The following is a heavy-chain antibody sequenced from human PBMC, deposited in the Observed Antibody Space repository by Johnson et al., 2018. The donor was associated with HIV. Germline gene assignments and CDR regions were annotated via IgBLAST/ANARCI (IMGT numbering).Heavy chain of an antibody. CDR2: ISYDGSNK. CDR1: GFTFSSYA. D-gene: IGHD1-26*01. V-gene: IGHV3-30*04. Sequence: QVQLVESGGGVVQPGRSLRLSCAASGFTFSSYAMHWVRQAPGKGLEWVAVISYDGSNKYYADSVKGRFTISRDNSKNTLYLQMTSLRAEDTAVYYCAREAPGSSGAFDIWGQGTMVTVSS. J-gene: IGHJ3*02. CDR3: AREAPGSSGAFDI.